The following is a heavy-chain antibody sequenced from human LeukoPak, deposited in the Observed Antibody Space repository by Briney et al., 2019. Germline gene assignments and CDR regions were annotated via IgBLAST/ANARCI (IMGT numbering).Heavy chain of an antibody. Sequence: GGSLRLSCAAYGFVLSDLWMQWVRQVPGRGLVWESRIDTDGGRTTPAGSVRGRFTIARYNAKNTMYLQMNSLRGDDTAVYYCARGARYYDGSGYSNPNVVDFWGQGTLVTVSS. CDR2: IDTDGGRT. CDR3: ARGARYYDGSGYSNPNVVDF. CDR1: GFVLSDLW. J-gene: IGHJ4*02. V-gene: IGHV3-74*01. D-gene: IGHD3-22*01.